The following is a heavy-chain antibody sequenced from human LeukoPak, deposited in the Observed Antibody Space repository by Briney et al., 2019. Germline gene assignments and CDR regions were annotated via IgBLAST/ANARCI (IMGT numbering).Heavy chain of an antibody. CDR2: IYYSAST. CDR1: GGSVSSGSYY. D-gene: IGHD3-10*01. Sequence: PSETLSLTCTVSGGSVSSGSYYWSWIRQPPGKGLEWIGYIYYSASTNYNPSLKSRVTISVDTSKNRFSLKLSSVTAADTAVYYCARGSIAPKTYYYGSGSLDYFDYWGQGTLVTVSS. CDR3: ARGSIAPKTYYYGSGSLDYFDY. J-gene: IGHJ4*02. V-gene: IGHV4-61*01.